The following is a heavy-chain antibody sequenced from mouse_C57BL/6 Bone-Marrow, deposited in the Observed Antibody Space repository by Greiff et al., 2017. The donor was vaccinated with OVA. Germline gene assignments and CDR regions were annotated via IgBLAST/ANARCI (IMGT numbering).Heavy chain of an antibody. Sequence: VQLQQSGAELVRPGASVTLSCKASGYTFTDYEMHWVKQTPVHGLEWIGAIDPETGGTAYHQKFKGKAILTADKSSSTAYMELRSLTSEDSAVYYCTRGYSNYYAMDYWVQGTSVTVSS. V-gene: IGHV1-15*01. CDR2: IDPETGGT. CDR1: GYTFTDYE. CDR3: TRGYSNYYAMDY. J-gene: IGHJ4*01. D-gene: IGHD2-5*01.